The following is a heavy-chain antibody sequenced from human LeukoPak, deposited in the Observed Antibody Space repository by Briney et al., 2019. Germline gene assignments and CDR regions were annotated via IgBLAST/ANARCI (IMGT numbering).Heavy chain of an antibody. CDR2: ISGSGGST. CDR3: AQTFTLKWELPV. Sequence: GGSLRLPCAASGFTFSSYAMSWVRQAPGKGLEWVSAISGSGGSTYYADSVKGRFTISRDNSKNTLYLQMNSLRAEDTAVYYCAQTFTLKWELPVWGQGTLVTVSS. V-gene: IGHV3-23*01. CDR1: GFTFSSYA. J-gene: IGHJ4*02. D-gene: IGHD1-26*01.